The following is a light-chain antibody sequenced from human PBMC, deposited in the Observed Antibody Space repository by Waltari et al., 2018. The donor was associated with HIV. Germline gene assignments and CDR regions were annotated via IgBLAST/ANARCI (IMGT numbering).Light chain of an antibody. J-gene: IGLJ3*02. CDR3: CSYAGTYTWV. CDR1: SSYVGDYNS. Sequence: HSALTQPRSVSGSPGQSLTTPCTGTSSYVGDYNSVPWYQQHPGKAPKLLIFDVTKRPSGVPDRFSGSKSGNTASLTISGLHLEDEANYYCCSYAGTYTWVFGGGTTLTVL. V-gene: IGLV2-11*01. CDR2: DVT.